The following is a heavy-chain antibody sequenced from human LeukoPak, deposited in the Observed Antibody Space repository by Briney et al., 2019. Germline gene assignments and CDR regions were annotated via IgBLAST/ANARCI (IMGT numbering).Heavy chain of an antibody. CDR1: GYSFTSYW. V-gene: IGHV5-51*01. CDR3: ARTYQLLRGGDNWFDP. J-gene: IGHJ5*02. CDR2: IFPGDSDT. D-gene: IGHD2-2*01. Sequence: GESLKISCKGSGYSFTSYWIGWVRKMPGKGLEWMGIIFPGDSDTRYSPSFQGQVTISADKSISTAYLQWSSLKASDTAMYYCARTYQLLRGGDNWFDPWGQGTLVTVSS.